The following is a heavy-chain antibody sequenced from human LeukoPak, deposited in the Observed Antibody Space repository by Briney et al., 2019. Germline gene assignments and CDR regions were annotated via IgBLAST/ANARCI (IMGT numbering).Heavy chain of an antibody. D-gene: IGHD5-12*01. Sequence: ASVKVSCKASEYTFTGYYMHWVRQAPGQGLEWMGWINSNSGGPKYAQKFQGRVTMTRDTSISTVYMELNTLISDDTAVYYCARYLSGYDYFDYWGQGTLVTVSS. CDR3: ARYLSGYDYFDY. J-gene: IGHJ4*02. V-gene: IGHV1-2*02. CDR1: EYTFTGYY. CDR2: INSNSGGP.